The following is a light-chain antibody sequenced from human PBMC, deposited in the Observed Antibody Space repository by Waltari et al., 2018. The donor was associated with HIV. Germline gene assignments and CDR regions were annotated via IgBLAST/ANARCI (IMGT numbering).Light chain of an antibody. CDR1: QSVLYSSNNKNY. Sequence: DIVMTQSPDSLAVSLGERATINCKSSQSVLYSSNNKNYLAWYQQKPGQPPKLLIYWASTRESGVPDRFSGSGSGTHFTLTISSLQAEDVAVYYCQQYYNSPYTFGQGTKVEIK. CDR2: WAS. J-gene: IGKJ2*01. V-gene: IGKV4-1*01. CDR3: QQYYNSPYT.